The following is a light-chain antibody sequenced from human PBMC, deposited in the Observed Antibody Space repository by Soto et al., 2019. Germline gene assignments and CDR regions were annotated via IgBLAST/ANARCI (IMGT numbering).Light chain of an antibody. CDR1: QSINNW. V-gene: IGKV1-5*03. CDR3: QQDDSYPFT. J-gene: IGKJ4*01. CDR2: KAS. Sequence: DIQMTQSPSTLSASVGDRVTITCRASQSINNWLAWYQQKPGKAPKLLISKASNLKSGVPSRFSGTGSGTECTLTISSRQPDDVANYYCQQDDSYPFTFGGGTKVEI.